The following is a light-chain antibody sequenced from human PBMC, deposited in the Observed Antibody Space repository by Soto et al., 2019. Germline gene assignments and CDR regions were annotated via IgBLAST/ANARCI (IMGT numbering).Light chain of an antibody. Sequence: DIQMTQSPSSLSASVGDRVTITCRASQAIHSYLNWYQQKPGKAPNLLIFATSTLQRGVPSRFSGSGSGTDFTLNISSLQPEDFATYYCQQRDTFVPGTKVDIK. J-gene: IGKJ3*01. CDR3: QQRDT. CDR2: ATS. CDR1: QAIHSY. V-gene: IGKV1-39*01.